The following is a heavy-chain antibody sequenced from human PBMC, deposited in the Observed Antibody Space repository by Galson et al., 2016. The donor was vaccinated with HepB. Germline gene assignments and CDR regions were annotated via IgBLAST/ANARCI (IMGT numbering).Heavy chain of an antibody. V-gene: IGHV2-5*02. D-gene: IGHD2-2*01. CDR1: GFSLSTTGVA. CDR2: IYWDDDK. CDR3: AHRRRFCSGTSCYLGPLDV. Sequence: PALVKPTQTLTLTCNFSGFSLSTTGVAVAWIRQPPGKALEWLTLIYWDDDKRYRPSLRSRLTITKDTSRNQVVLTMTNMDPVNTATYFCAHRRRFCSGTSCYLGPLDVWGQGTTVTVSS. J-gene: IGHJ6*02.